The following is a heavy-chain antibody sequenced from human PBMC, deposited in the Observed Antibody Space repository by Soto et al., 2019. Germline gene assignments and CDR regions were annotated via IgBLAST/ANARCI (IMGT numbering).Heavy chain of an antibody. Sequence: SQTLSLTFAISGDSVSSNSAAWNWIRPSPSRGLEWLGRTYYRSKWYNDYAVSVKSRITINPDTSKNQFSLQLNSVTPEDTAEYYCARDISSGWYDSFDDWGQGTLVTVSS. CDR1: GDSVSSNSAA. CDR3: ARDISSGWYDSFDD. CDR2: TYYRSKWYN. J-gene: IGHJ4*02. V-gene: IGHV6-1*01. D-gene: IGHD6-19*01.